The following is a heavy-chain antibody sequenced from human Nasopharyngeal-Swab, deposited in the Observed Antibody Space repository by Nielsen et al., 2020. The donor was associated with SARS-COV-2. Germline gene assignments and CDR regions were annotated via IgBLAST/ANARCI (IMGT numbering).Heavy chain of an antibody. CDR2: IYYSGST. CDR3: AREGAFLSTGGTHMDV. Sequence: SETLSLTCTVSGGSISSGGYYWSWIRQHPGKGLEWIGYIYYSGSTYYNPSLKSRVTISVDTSKNQFSLKLSSVTAADTAVYYCAREGAFLSTGGTHMDVWGKGTTVTVSS. CDR1: GGSISSGGYY. D-gene: IGHD2-2*01. V-gene: IGHV4-31*03. J-gene: IGHJ6*03.